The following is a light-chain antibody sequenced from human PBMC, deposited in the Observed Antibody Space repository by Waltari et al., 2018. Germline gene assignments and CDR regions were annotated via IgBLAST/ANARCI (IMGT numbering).Light chain of an antibody. Sequence: DVVMTQSPLSLPVNLGQPASISCRSSQSLVHSDGNTYLNWFQQRPGQSPRRLIYKVSNRDSGVPDRFSGSGSGTDFTLKISRVEAEDVGVYYCMQGTHWPPFTFGPGTKVDIK. V-gene: IGKV2-30*02. CDR1: QSLVHSDGNTY. J-gene: IGKJ3*01. CDR3: MQGTHWPPFT. CDR2: KVS.